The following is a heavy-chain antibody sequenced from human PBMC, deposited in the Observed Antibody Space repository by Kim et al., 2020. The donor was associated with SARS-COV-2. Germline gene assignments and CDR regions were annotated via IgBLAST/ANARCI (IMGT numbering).Heavy chain of an antibody. CDR1: GFTFSGSA. D-gene: IGHD4-17*01. Sequence: GGSLRLSCAASGFTFSGSAMHWVRQASGKGLEWVGRIRSKANSYATAYAASVKGRFTISRDDSKNTAYLQMNSLKTEDTAVYYCTRPPYGYGEDIWGQGTMVTVSS. CDR3: TRPPYGYGEDI. CDR2: IRSKANSYAT. J-gene: IGHJ3*02. V-gene: IGHV3-73*01.